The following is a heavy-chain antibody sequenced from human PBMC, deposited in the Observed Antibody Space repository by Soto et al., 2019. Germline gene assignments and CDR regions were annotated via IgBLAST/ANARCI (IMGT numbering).Heavy chain of an antibody. Sequence: PSETLSLTCTVSGGSLSSGAYYWSWIRQHPGKGLEWIGYIYYSGSTYYNPSLKSRVTISVDTSKNQFSLKLNSVSAAGTAMYYCARAPYYYDSSGYQTSLFDFWGQGTLVTVSS. J-gene: IGHJ4*02. CDR3: ARAPYYYDSSGYQTSLFDF. CDR1: GGSLSSGAYY. D-gene: IGHD3-22*01. V-gene: IGHV4-31*03. CDR2: IYYSGST.